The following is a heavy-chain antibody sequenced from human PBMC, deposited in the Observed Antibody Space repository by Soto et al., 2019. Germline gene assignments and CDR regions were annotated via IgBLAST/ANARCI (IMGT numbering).Heavy chain of an antibody. V-gene: IGHV1-69*01. Sequence: QVQLVQSGAEVKKPGSSVKVSCKASGGTFSSYAISWVRQAPGQGLEWMGGIIPIFGTANYAQKFQGRVTITADESTSTAYMELSGLRSEDTAVYYCARGLDSSGYYTGGQERGWGQGTLVTVSS. J-gene: IGHJ4*02. CDR2: IIPIFGTA. CDR1: GGTFSSYA. D-gene: IGHD3-22*01. CDR3: ARGLDSSGYYTGGQERG.